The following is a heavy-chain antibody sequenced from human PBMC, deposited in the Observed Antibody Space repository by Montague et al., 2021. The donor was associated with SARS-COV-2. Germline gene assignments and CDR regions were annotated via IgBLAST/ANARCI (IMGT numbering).Heavy chain of an antibody. J-gene: IGHJ6*02. CDR2: IWYDGSNK. CDR3: ASDYGDYQNYYYYYGMDV. D-gene: IGHD4-17*01. Sequence: SLRLSCAASGFTFSSYGMHWVRQAPGKGLEWVAVIWYDGSNKYYADSVKGRFTISRDNSKNTLYLQMNSLRAEDTAVYYCASDYGDYQNYYYYYGMDVWGQGTTVTVSS. V-gene: IGHV3-33*01. CDR1: GFTFSSYG.